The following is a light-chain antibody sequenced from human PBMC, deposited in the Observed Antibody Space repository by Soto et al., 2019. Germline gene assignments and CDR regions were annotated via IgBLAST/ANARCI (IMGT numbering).Light chain of an antibody. V-gene: IGLV2-14*01. CDR3: SSYTTRSNWV. J-gene: IGLJ3*02. CDR1: SSDVGGYNH. Sequence: QSALTQPASVSGSPGQSITISCTGTSSDVGGYNHVSWYQQHPGKAPKLIIYEVSNRPSGVSNRFSGSKSGNTASLSISGLQAEDESEYYCSSYTTRSNWVFGGGTQLTVL. CDR2: EVS.